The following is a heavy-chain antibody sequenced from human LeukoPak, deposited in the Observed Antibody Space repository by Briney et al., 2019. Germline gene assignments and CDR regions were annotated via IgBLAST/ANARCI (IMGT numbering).Heavy chain of an antibody. Sequence: GGSLRLSCAASEFSVGSNYMTWVRQAPGKGLEWVSYISSSGSTIYYADSVKGRFTISRDNAKNSLYLQMNSLRAEDTAVYYCARGSSSWYAYWGQGTLVTVSS. CDR1: EFSVGSNY. CDR2: ISSSGSTI. CDR3: ARGSSSWYAY. D-gene: IGHD6-13*01. J-gene: IGHJ4*02. V-gene: IGHV3-48*03.